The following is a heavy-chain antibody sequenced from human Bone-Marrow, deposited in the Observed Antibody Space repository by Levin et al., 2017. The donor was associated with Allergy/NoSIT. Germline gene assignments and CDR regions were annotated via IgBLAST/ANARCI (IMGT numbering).Heavy chain of an antibody. Sequence: GESLKISCAASGFTFSNYAMSWVRQAPGKGLEWVSVISGSGGNTYYTESVKGRFTVSRDNSKNTLYVQMNSLRAEDTAVYYCAKEGGSSGLYYFDYWGHGTLVTVSS. V-gene: IGHV3-23*01. CDR1: GFTFSNYA. D-gene: IGHD6-13*01. CDR3: AKEGGSSGLYYFDY. J-gene: IGHJ4*01. CDR2: ISGSGGNT.